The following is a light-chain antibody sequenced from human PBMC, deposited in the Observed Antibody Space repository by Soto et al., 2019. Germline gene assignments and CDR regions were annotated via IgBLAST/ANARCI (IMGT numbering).Light chain of an antibody. Sequence: QSALTQPASVSGSPGQSITISCTGTSSDVGDYNYVSWYQQHPGKAPKLMIYEVSNRPSGISNRFSGSKSGNTASLTISGLQAEDEADYYCTSYTRSSTWLFGGGTQMTVL. CDR1: SSDVGDYNY. CDR3: TSYTRSSTWL. V-gene: IGLV2-14*01. J-gene: IGLJ3*02. CDR2: EVS.